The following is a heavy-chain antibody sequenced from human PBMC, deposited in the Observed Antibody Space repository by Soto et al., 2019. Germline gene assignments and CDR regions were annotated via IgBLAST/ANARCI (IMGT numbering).Heavy chain of an antibody. D-gene: IGHD6-13*01. CDR3: ARDYETAGYSSSWYFGY. V-gene: IGHV3-33*01. CDR1: GFTFSSYG. J-gene: IGHJ4*02. Sequence: GGSLRLSCAASGFTFSSYGMHWVRQAPGKGLEWVAVIWYDGSNKYYADSVKGRFTISRDNSKNTLYLQMNSLRAEDTAVYYCARDYETAGYSSSWYFGYWGQGTLVTVSS. CDR2: IWYDGSNK.